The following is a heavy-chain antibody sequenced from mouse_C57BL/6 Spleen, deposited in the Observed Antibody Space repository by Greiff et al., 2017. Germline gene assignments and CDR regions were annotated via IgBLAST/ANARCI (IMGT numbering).Heavy chain of an antibody. D-gene: IGHD1-1*01. CDR3: ARGYGSSWDAMDY. CDR1: CFNIKDTY. Sequence: EVQLQQSVAELVRPGASVKLSCTASCFNIKDTYMHWVKQRPEQGLEWIGRIDPANGNTKYAAKFQGKATITADTSSNTASLQLSSLTSEDTDIYYCARGYGSSWDAMDYWGQGTSVTVSS. V-gene: IGHV14-3*01. CDR2: IDPANGNT. J-gene: IGHJ4*01.